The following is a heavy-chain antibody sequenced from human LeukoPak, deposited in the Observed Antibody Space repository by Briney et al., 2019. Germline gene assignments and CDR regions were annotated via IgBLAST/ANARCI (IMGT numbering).Heavy chain of an antibody. CDR2: IYYSGST. CDR1: GGSISSYY. D-gene: IGHD5-18*01. Sequence: SETLSLTCSVSGGSISSYYWSWIRQPPGKGLGWIGNIYYSGSTNYNPSLKSRVTISVDTSKNQFSLKLCSVTAADTAVYYCARWGYSYGDDYWGQGTLVTVSS. J-gene: IGHJ4*02. CDR3: ARWGYSYGDDY. V-gene: IGHV4-59*08.